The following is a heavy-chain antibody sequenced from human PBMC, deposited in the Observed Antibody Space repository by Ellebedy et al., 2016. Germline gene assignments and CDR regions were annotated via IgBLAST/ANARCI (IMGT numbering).Heavy chain of an antibody. CDR3: ARERVTGYFDY. J-gene: IGHJ4*02. CDR2: INAGNGDT. CDR1: GYTFTSYA. D-gene: IGHD1-14*01. Sequence: ASVKVSCKASGYTFTSYAMHWVRQAPGQRLEWMGRINAGNGDTKYSQKFQGRVTITRDTSASTAYMELSSLRSEDTAVYYCARERVTGYFDYWGPGTLVTVSS. V-gene: IGHV1-3*01.